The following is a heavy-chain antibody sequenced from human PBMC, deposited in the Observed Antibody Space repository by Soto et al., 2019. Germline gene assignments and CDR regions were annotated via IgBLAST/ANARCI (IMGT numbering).Heavy chain of an antibody. J-gene: IGHJ5*02. Sequence: XGTLSLTCTVSGGSIGSYHWSWVRQPPGKGLEWIASVYYTGTTNYNPSLGSRVTISIDAPENQISLKLTSVTAADTAFYYCARDTVLTGMFDLWGQGTLVTVSS. D-gene: IGHD4-17*01. V-gene: IGHV4-59*01. CDR3: ARDTVLTGMFDL. CDR1: GGSIGSYH. CDR2: VYYTGTT.